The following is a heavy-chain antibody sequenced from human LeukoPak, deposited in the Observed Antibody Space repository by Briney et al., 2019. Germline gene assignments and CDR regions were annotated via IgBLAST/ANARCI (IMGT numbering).Heavy chain of an antibody. V-gene: IGHV3-7*01. Sequence: GGSLRLSCAASGFTFSSYWMTWVRQAPGKGLEWVANIKHNGDELNYVDSVEDRFTISRDNAKNSLYLHMTSLRAEDTAVYYCARELRTFDSWGHGTLGTVSS. J-gene: IGHJ4*01. CDR3: ARELRTFDS. CDR1: GFTFSSYW. CDR2: IKHNGDEL. D-gene: IGHD3-16*01.